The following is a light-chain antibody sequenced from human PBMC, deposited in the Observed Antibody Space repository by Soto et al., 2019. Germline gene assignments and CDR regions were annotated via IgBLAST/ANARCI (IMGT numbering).Light chain of an antibody. CDR1: SSDVGGYDY. Sequence: QSVLTHPASVNGSPGQSIPIHCSEKSSDVGGYDYVSWYQQHTGKAPKLMIYGVSYRPSGVSNRFSGSKSGDTASLTISGLQAEDEADYYCNSYSSSSSYVFGTGTKVTVL. CDR2: GVS. V-gene: IGLV2-14*03. CDR3: NSYSSSSSYV. J-gene: IGLJ1*01.